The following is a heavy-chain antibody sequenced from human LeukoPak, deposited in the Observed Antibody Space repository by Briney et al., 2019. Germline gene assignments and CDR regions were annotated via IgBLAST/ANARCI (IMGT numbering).Heavy chain of an antibody. Sequence: TGGSLRLSCAASGFTFSHYWMMWVRQAPGKGLEWVANINQDGSEKYYVDSVKGRFTISRDNARNSIYLQMNNLRDEDTAVYYCTRQIPAAAPWGQGTLVTVSS. D-gene: IGHD2-2*01. V-gene: IGHV3-7*01. J-gene: IGHJ5*02. CDR1: GFTFSHYW. CDR3: TRQIPAAAP. CDR2: INQDGSEK.